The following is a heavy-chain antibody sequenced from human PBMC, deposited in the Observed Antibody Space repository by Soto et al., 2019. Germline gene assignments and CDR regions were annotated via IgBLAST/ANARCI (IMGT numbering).Heavy chain of an antibody. D-gene: IGHD3-22*01. CDR3: ARHDYSDRAFDL. CDR2: MSNSGST. Sequence: ASETLSLTCSVSGGSVSSGVYYWSWIRQPPGKGLELIGYMSNSGSTNYNPSLTSRVAISLDRSRNQFSLKLTSVTAADTAFYYCARHDYSDRAFDLWGQGTMVTVSS. J-gene: IGHJ3*01. V-gene: IGHV4-61*08. CDR1: GGSVSSGVYY.